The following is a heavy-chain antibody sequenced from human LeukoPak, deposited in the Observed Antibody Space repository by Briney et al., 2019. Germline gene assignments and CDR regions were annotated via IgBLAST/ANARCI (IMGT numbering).Heavy chain of an antibody. CDR2: IGYTGTNT. D-gene: IGHD2-8*02. V-gene: IGHV3-30*02. J-gene: IGHJ4*02. Sequence: PGGTLRLSCAASGFTFSSFGMHWVRQAPGEGLEWVAYIGYTGTNTYYADSVKGRFTISRDNSKNTVHLQMNGLRAADTALYSCARDLTGKYYIAYWGQGTLVTVSS. CDR3: ARDLTGKYYIAY. CDR1: GFTFSSFG.